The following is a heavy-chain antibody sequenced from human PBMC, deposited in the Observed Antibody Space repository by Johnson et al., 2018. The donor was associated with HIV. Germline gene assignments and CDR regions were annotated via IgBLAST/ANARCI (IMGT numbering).Heavy chain of an antibody. CDR2: ISWNSGSI. V-gene: IGHV3-9*01. CDR1: GFTFDDYA. CDR3: AKANRAMTKGGFGAFDI. J-gene: IGHJ3*02. D-gene: IGHD3-16*01. Sequence: LVESGGGLVQPGRSLRLSCTVSGFTFDDYAMHWVRQAPGKGLEWVSGISWNSGSIGYADSVKGRFTISRDNAKNSLYLQMNSLRAEDTALYYCAKANRAMTKGGFGAFDIWGQGTMVTVSS.